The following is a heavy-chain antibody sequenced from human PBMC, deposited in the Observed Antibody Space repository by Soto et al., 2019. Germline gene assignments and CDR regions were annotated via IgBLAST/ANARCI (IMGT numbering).Heavy chain of an antibody. V-gene: IGHV3-30-3*01. CDR1: GFTFSSYA. J-gene: IGHJ4*02. Sequence: GGSLRLSCAASGFTFSSYAMHWVRQAPGKGLEWVAVISYDGSNKYYADSVKGRFTISRDNSKNTLYLQMNSLRAEDTAVYYCARDRGSILDYWGQGTLVTVS. D-gene: IGHD1-26*01. CDR3: ARDRGSILDY. CDR2: ISYDGSNK.